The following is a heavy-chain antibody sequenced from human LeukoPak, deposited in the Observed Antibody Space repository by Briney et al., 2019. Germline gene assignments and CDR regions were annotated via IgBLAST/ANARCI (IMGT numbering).Heavy chain of an antibody. CDR2: INPNSGGT. CDR3: ARAQTGDDAFDI. CDR1: GYTFTGYY. D-gene: IGHD7-27*01. J-gene: IGHJ3*02. Sequence: ASVKVSCKASGYTFTGYYMHWVRQAPGQGLVWMGWINPNSGGTNYAQKLQGRVTMTRDTSISTAYMELSRLRSDDTAVYYCARAQTGDDAFDIWGQGTMVTVSS. V-gene: IGHV1-2*02.